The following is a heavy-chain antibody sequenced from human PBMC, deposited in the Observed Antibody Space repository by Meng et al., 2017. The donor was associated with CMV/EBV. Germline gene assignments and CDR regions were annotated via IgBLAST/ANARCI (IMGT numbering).Heavy chain of an antibody. CDR1: GGSFSGYY. CDR2: INHSGST. D-gene: IGHD2-2*01. Sequence: GSLRLSCAVYGGSFSGYYWSWIRQPPGKGLEWIGEINHSGSTNYNPSLKSRVTISVDTSKNQFSLKLSSVTAADTAVYYCAKDLSCSSTSCYLYWGQGTLVTVSS. J-gene: IGHJ4*02. V-gene: IGHV4-34*01. CDR3: AKDLSCSSTSCYLY.